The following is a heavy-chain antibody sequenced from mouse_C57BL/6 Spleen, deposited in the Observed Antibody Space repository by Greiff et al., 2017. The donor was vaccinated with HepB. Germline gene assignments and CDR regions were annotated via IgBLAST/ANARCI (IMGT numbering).Heavy chain of an antibody. V-gene: IGHV5-4*01. D-gene: IGHD1-1*01. CDR2: ISDGGSYT. CDR1: GFTFSSYA. CDR3: ARDGSVYAMDY. Sequence: DVKLVESGGGLVKTGGSLKLSCAASGFTFSSYAMSWVRQTPEKRLEWVATISDGGSYTYYPDNVKGRFTISRDNAKNNLYLQMSHLKSEDTAMYYCARDGSVYAMDYWGQGTSVTVSS. J-gene: IGHJ4*01.